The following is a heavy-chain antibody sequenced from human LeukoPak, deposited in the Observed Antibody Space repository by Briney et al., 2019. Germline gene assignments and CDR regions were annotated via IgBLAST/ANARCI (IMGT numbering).Heavy chain of an antibody. V-gene: IGHV1-8*02. J-gene: IGHJ6*02. CDR3: VRAMAPLDTFNYQYAMDV. Sequence: GASVKVSRKASGYTFTSYDINWVRQAPGQGLEWMGWMNPNSGNTGYAQKFQGRFTLTRETFISTAYMELSSLRSDDTAVYYCVRAMAPLDTFNYQYAMDVWGQGTMVTVSS. D-gene: IGHD5-24*01. CDR1: GYTFTSYD. CDR2: MNPNSGNT.